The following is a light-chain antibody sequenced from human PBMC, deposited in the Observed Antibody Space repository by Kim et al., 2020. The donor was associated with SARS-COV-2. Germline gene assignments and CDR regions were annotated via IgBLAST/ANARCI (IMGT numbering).Light chain of an antibody. CDR2: SVS. CDR3: QQYGIAPPYT. J-gene: IGKJ2*01. Sequence: SPGERATLSCRTSQSICSLCLAWYQQKPGQAPRLLIYSVSNRATGIPDRFSGSGFGTDFTLTISRLEPEDFAVYSCQQYGIAPPYTFGQGTKLEI. V-gene: IGKV3-20*01. CDR1: QSICSLC.